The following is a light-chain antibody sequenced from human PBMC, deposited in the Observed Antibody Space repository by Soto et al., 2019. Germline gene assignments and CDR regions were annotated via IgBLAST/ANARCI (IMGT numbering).Light chain of an antibody. CDR2: AAS. V-gene: IGKV1-9*01. Sequence: DIQMTQSPSTLSASVRNRVTITSRASQGIRSYLVWYQQKKGEAPEILIYAASTLQSGVPSRFSGSGSGTDFTLTISSLQPEDFSTYYCQQANSFPITFGQGTRLEIK. CDR1: QGIRSY. J-gene: IGKJ5*01. CDR3: QQANSFPIT.